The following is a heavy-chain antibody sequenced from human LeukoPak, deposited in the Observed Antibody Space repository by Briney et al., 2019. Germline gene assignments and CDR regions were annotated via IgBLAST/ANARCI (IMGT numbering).Heavy chain of an antibody. CDR3: ARPGIAVAGGAYYYGMDV. CDR2: INPNSGGT. CDR1: GYTFTGYY. J-gene: IGHJ6*02. V-gene: IGHV1-2*02. D-gene: IGHD6-19*01. Sequence: ASVKVSCKASGYTFTGYYMHWVRQAPGQGLEWMGWINPNSGGTNYAQKFQGRVTMTRDTSISTAYMELSRLRSDDTAVYYCARPGIAVAGGAYYYGMDVWGQGTTVTVSS.